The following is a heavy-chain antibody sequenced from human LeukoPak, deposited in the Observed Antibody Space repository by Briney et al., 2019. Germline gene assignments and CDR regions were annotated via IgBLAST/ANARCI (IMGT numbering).Heavy chain of an antibody. CDR2: ISSSGGTT. D-gene: IGHD1-14*01. CDR3: AKDLRISY. CDR1: GFTFSTYA. V-gene: IGHV3-23*01. J-gene: IGHJ4*02. Sequence: GGSLRLSCAASGFTFSTYAMSWVRQAPGKGLEWVSTISSSGGTTYYADSVKGRFTISRDNSKNTLYLQMNSLRAEDTAVYYCAKDLRISYWGQGTLVTVSA.